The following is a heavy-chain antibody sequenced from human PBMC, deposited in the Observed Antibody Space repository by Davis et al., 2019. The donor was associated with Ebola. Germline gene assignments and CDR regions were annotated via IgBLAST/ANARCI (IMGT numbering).Heavy chain of an antibody. J-gene: IGHJ4*02. V-gene: IGHV4-59*01. D-gene: IGHD2/OR15-2a*01. CDR1: SGSINDYH. CDR3: AYFGGDYDVY. CDR2: FNYNGGA. Sequence: MPSETLSLTCTVSSGSINDYHLSWIRQPPGKGLEWVGYFNYNGGANYNPSLKSRVTISVDTSKNQFSLRLTSVTTADTAIYYCAYFGGDYDVYWGQGSLVAVSS.